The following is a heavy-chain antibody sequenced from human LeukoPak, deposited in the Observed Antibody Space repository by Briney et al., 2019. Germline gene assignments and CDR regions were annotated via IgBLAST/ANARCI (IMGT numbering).Heavy chain of an antibody. J-gene: IGHJ6*03. V-gene: IGHV3-53*01. CDR3: ARVANHSRSWYYYYYYMDV. Sequence: GGSLRLSCAASGFTVSSNYMSWVRQAPGKGLEWVSVIYSGGSTYYADSVKGRFTISRDNSKNTLYLQMNSLRAEDTAVYYCARVANHSRSWYYYYYYMDVWGKGTPVTVSS. CDR1: GFTVSSNY. CDR2: IYSGGST. D-gene: IGHD6-13*01.